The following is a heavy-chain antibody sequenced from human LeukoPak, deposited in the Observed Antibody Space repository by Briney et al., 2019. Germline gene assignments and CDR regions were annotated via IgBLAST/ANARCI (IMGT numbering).Heavy chain of an antibody. J-gene: IGHJ4*02. D-gene: IGHD6-6*01. V-gene: IGHV1-46*01. CDR3: ARASRLAAQDY. Sequence: ASVKVSCKASGYTFTSYYMHWVRQAPGQGLEWMGIINPNGGSTSYAQKFQGRVTMTRDTSTSTVYMELSSLRSEDTAVYYCARASRLAAQDYWGQGTLVTVSS. CDR1: GYTFTSYY. CDR2: INPNGGST.